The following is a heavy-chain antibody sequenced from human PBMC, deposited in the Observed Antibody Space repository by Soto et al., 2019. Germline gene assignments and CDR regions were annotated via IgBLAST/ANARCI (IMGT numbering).Heavy chain of an antibody. V-gene: IGHV3-66*01. CDR3: ARDFTYGSGSYLYYYGMDV. CDR2: IYSGGST. CDR1: GFTVSSNY. J-gene: IGHJ6*02. Sequence: EVQLVESGGGLVQPGGSLRLSCAASGFTVSSNYMSWVRQAPGKGLEWVSVIYSGGSTYYADSVKGRFTISRDNSKNTLYLQMNSLRAEYTAVYYCARDFTYGSGSYLYYYGMDVWGQGTTVTVSS. D-gene: IGHD3-10*01.